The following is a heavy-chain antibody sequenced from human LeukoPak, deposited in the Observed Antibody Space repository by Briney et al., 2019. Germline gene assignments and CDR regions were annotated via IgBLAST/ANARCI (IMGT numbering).Heavy chain of an antibody. CDR3: ARRRDSGSLQHFDY. CDR1: GFTFSDYY. V-gene: IGHV3-11*01. J-gene: IGHJ4*02. CDR2: ISSSGTTI. Sequence: GGSLRLSCAASGFTFSDYYMSWIRQAPGKGLEWVSYISSSGTTIYYADSVKGRFTISRDNAKNSLYLQMNSLRAEDTAVYYCARRRDSGSLQHFDYWGQGLLVTVSS. D-gene: IGHD1-26*01.